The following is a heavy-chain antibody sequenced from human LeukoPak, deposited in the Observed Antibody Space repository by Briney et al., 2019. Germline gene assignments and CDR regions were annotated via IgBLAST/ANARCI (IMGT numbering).Heavy chain of an antibody. Sequence: PGGSLRLSCAASGFTFSSYAMHWVRQAPGKGLEWVAVISYDGSNKYYADSVKGRFTISRDNSKNTLYLQMNSLRAEDTAVYYCARPHYDFWSGPFYFDYWGQGTLVTVSS. CDR2: ISYDGSNK. D-gene: IGHD3-3*01. CDR1: GFTFSSYA. V-gene: IGHV3-30*04. CDR3: ARPHYDFWSGPFYFDY. J-gene: IGHJ4*02.